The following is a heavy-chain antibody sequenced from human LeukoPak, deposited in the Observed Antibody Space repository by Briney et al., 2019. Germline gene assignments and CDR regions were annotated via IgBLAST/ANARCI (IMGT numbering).Heavy chain of an antibody. CDR2: ISAYNGNT. J-gene: IGHJ4*02. CDR3: ARITMTTIPY. Sequence: ASVKVSCKASGYTFTSYGISWVRQAPGQGLEWMGWISAYNGNTNYAQKLQGRVTMTTDTSTSTVYMELSSLRSEDTAIYYCARITMTTIPYWGQGTLVTVSS. CDR1: GYTFTSYG. D-gene: IGHD4-17*01. V-gene: IGHV1-18*01.